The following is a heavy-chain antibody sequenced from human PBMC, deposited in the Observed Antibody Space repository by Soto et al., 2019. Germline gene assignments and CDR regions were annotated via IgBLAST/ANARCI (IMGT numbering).Heavy chain of an antibody. J-gene: IGHJ6*02. CDR3: TTAPPGDFWSGYNDYGLDV. CDR1: GFTFSNAW. CDR2: IKSKTDGGTT. V-gene: IGHV3-15*07. Sequence: NPGGSLRLSCAASGFTFSNAWMNWVRQAPGKGLEWVGRIKSKTDGGTTDYAAPVKGRFTISRDDSKNTLYLQMNSLKTEDTAVHHCTTAPPGDFWSGYNDYGLDVWGQGTTVTVS. D-gene: IGHD3-3*01.